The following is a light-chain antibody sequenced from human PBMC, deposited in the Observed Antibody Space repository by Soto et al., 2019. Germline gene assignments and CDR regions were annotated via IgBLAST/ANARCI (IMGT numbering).Light chain of an antibody. V-gene: IGKV1-9*01. CDR2: SAS. J-gene: IGKJ1*01. CDR1: QDISSI. Sequence: DIQLTQSPSFLSASVGDRVTITCRASQDISSILAWYQQRPGKVPRFLTHSASTLQSGVPSRFSATGSGTTFTLTISSLQPEDIATYYCQQLNRFPRTFGQGTKVEV. CDR3: QQLNRFPRT.